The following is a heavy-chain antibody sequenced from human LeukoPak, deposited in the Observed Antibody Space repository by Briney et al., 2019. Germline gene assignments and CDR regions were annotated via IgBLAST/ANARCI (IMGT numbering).Heavy chain of an antibody. J-gene: IGHJ3*02. Sequence: GASVKVSCKASGYTFTAHYMHWVRQAPGQGLEWMGWINPKSGGTDYAQKFQGRGTMTRATSISTAYMELSRLRSDDTAVYYCAARSSYGSGTPSDAFDIWGQGTMVTVSS. D-gene: IGHD3-10*01. CDR2: INPKSGGT. CDR1: GYTFTAHY. V-gene: IGHV1-2*02. CDR3: AARSSYGSGTPSDAFDI.